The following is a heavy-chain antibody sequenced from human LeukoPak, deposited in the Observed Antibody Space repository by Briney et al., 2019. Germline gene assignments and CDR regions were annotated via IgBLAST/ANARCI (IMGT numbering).Heavy chain of an antibody. CDR3: ARDHYYDSSGYYNWFDP. V-gene: IGHV1-3*01. CDR1: GYTFTGYY. CDR2: INAGNGNT. Sequence: ASVKVSCKASGYTFTGYYMHWVRQAPGQRLEWMGWINAGNGNTKYSQKFQGRVTITRDTSASTAYMELSSLRSEDTAVYYCARDHYYDSSGYYNWFDPWGQGTLVTVSS. D-gene: IGHD3-22*01. J-gene: IGHJ5*02.